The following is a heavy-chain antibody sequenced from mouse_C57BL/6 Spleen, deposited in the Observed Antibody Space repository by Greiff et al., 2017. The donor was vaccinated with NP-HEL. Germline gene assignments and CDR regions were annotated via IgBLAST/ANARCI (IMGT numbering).Heavy chain of an antibody. D-gene: IGHD2-5*01. V-gene: IGHV5-4*01. CDR3: ARDAYYSNYPYFDY. CDR1: GFTFSSYA. CDR2: ISDGGSYT. Sequence: EVKLMESGGGLVKPGGSLKLSCAASGFTFSSYAMSWVRQTPEKRLEWVATISDGGSYTYYPDNVKGRFTISRDNAKNNLYLQMSHLKSEDTAMYYCARDAYYSNYPYFDYWGQGTTLTVSS. J-gene: IGHJ2*01.